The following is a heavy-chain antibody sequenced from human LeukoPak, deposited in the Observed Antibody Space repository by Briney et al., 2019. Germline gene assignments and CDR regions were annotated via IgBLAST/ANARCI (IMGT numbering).Heavy chain of an antibody. CDR2: IRYDGSNK. V-gene: IGHV3-30*02. J-gene: IGHJ5*02. CDR3: AKDLERENWFDP. Sequence: GGSLRLSCAASGFTFSSYGMHGVRQAPGKGLEWVAFIRYDGSNKYYADSVKGRFTISRDNSKNTLYLQMNSLRAEDTAVYYCAKDLERENWFDPWGQGTLVTVSS. CDR1: GFTFSSYG.